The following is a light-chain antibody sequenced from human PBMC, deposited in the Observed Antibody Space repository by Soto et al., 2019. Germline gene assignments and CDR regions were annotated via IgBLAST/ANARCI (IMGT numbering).Light chain of an antibody. V-gene: IGKV3-15*01. J-gene: IGKJ1*01. CDR1: QSVSSN. Sequence: EIVRTQSPATLSVSPGERATLSCRASQSVSSNLAWYQQKPGQAPRLLIYGASTRATGIPARFSGSGSGTEFTLTISSLQSEDFAVYYCQQYNNWPWTFDQGTKVEIK. CDR2: GAS. CDR3: QQYNNWPWT.